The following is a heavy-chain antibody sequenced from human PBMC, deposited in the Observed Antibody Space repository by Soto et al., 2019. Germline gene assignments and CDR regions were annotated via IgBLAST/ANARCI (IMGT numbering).Heavy chain of an antibody. CDR1: GGTFSSYS. Sequence: SVKVSCKASGGTFSSYSISWVRQAPGQGLEWMGRIIPILGIANYAQKFQGRVTITADKSTSTAYMELSSLRSEDTAVYYCARAPSWWYFDLWGRGTLVTVSS. CDR2: IIPILGIA. J-gene: IGHJ2*01. CDR3: ARAPSWWYFDL. V-gene: IGHV1-69*02.